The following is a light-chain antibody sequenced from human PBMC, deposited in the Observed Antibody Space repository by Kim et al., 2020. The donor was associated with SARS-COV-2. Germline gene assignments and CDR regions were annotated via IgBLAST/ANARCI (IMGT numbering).Light chain of an antibody. CDR3: QQYGSSPLS. V-gene: IGKV3-20*01. CDR2: SAS. Sequence: EIVLTQFPDTLSLSPGERATLSCRASQSISSNYLAWYQQKPGQAPRLLIYSASSRATGIPDRFSGSGSGTDFTLTISRLEPEDFAVYSCQQYGSSPLSFGGGTKVDIK. J-gene: IGKJ4*01. CDR1: QSISSNY.